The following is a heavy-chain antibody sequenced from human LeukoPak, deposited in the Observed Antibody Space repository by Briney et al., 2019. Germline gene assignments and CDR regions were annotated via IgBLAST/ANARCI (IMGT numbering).Heavy chain of an antibody. Sequence: SETLSLTCAVYGESFSGYYWSWIRQPPGKGLEWIGEINHSGSTNYNPSLKSRVTISVDTSKNQFSLKLSSVTAADTAVYYCARGYGRYGAFDIWGQGTMVTVSS. CDR1: GESFSGYY. V-gene: IGHV4-34*01. CDR3: ARGYGRYGAFDI. D-gene: IGHD3-10*01. J-gene: IGHJ3*02. CDR2: INHSGST.